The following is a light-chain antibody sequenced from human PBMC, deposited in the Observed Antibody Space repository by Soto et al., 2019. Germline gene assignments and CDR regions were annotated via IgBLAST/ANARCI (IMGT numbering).Light chain of an antibody. CDR3: QLFGSSPGFT. CDR2: AAS. Sequence: EIVLTQSPGALYLSPGERATLYCRASQSINNRYLAWYQQKPGQAPRLRIYAASSRATGIPDRFSGSGSGTYFTLTISRLEPEDFAVYYCQLFGSSPGFTFGPGTKVDI. V-gene: IGKV3-20*01. CDR1: QSINNRY. J-gene: IGKJ3*01.